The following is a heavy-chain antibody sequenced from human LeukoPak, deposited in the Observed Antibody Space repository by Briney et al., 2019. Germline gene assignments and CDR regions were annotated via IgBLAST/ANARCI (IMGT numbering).Heavy chain of an antibody. CDR3: ARLYYYDSSGYQRFFDY. V-gene: IGHV5-51*01. Sequence: GESLKISCKGSGYSFTSYWIGWVRQMPGKGLEWMGIIYPGDSDTRYSPSLQGQGTTSADKSISTAYLQWSSLKASDTAMYYCARLYYYDSSGYQRFFDYWGQGTLVTVSS. D-gene: IGHD3-22*01. CDR2: IYPGDSDT. CDR1: GYSFTSYW. J-gene: IGHJ4*02.